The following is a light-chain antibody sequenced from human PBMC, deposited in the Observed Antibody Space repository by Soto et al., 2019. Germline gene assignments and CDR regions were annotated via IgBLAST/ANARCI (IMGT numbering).Light chain of an antibody. V-gene: IGLV2-14*03. CDR2: DVS. Sequence: QSVLTQPASVSGSPGQSITISCTGTSSDVGGYNYVSWYQHHPGKAPKLMIFDVSNRPSGVSNRFSGSKSGYTASLTISGLQAEDEADYYCSSYSSTITRVFGTGTKVTVL. CDR3: SSYSSTITRV. J-gene: IGLJ1*01. CDR1: SSDVGGYNY.